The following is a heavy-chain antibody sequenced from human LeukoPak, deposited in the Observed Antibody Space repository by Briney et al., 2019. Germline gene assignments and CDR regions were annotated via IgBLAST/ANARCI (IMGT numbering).Heavy chain of an antibody. CDR3: AKDPVYGSGQSHPSDY. CDR1: GFTFSSYD. V-gene: IGHV3-23*01. CDR2: VSGNGGIT. Sequence: PGGSLRLSCAASGFTFSSYDMTWVRQAPGKGLEWVSTVSGNGGITYYADSMKGRFTISRDNSKNTLFLQMNSLRGEDTAVYYCAKDPVYGSGQSHPSDYWGQGTLVTVSS. D-gene: IGHD3-3*01. J-gene: IGHJ4*02.